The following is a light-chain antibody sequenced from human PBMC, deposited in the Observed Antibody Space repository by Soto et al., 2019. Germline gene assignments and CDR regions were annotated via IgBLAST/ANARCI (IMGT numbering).Light chain of an antibody. CDR2: EVS. V-gene: IGLV2-14*01. CDR1: SSDVGGYNY. Sequence: QSALTQPASVSGSPGQSINIYCTGTSSDVGGYNYVSWYQQHQGKAPKLKIYEVSNRPSGVSDRFSGSKSGKTASLTISGRQAEDEADYYCSSFTSINTWVFGGGTKLTVL. CDR3: SSFTSINTWV. J-gene: IGLJ3*02.